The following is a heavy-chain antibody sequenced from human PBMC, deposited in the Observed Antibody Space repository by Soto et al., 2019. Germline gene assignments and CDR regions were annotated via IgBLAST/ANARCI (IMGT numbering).Heavy chain of an antibody. Sequence: SLSWSVSCGAFVANCWRRIRKTPGKGLEWVGYIYYGGTTSYNPSLKSRVTMSLETSKSQFSLRLTSVTAADSAVYYSARLGAYYQSLDPWGPRTLVTVSS. J-gene: IGHJ5*02. D-gene: IGHD2-21*01. V-gene: IGHV4-59*08. CDR3: ARLGAYYQSLDP. CDR1: CGAFVANC. CDR2: IYYGGTT.